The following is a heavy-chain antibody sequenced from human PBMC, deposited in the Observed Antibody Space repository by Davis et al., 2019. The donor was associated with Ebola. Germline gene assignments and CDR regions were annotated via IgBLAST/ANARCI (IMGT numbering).Heavy chain of an antibody. CDR2: ISGSGGST. Sequence: GGSLRLSCAASGFTFSSYAMSWVRQAPGKGLEWVSAISGSGGSTYYADSVKGRFTISRDNSKNTLYLQMNSLRAEDTAVYYCASGCSGGSCYGLGYWGQGTLVTVSS. V-gene: IGHV3-23*01. CDR3: ASGCSGGSCYGLGY. J-gene: IGHJ4*02. D-gene: IGHD2-15*01. CDR1: GFTFSSYA.